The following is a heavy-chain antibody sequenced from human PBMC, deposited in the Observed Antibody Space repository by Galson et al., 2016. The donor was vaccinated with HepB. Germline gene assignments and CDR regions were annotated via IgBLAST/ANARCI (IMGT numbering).Heavy chain of an antibody. CDR3: ARDHLEYSFSGSYYNAWGSPDY. CDR2: ISHDGSNK. J-gene: IGHJ4*02. CDR1: GFTFSSYA. D-gene: IGHD3-10*01. V-gene: IGHV3-30-3*01. Sequence: SLRLSCAASGFTFSSYAMHWVRQAPGKGLEWVAVISHDGSNKYFAGSVKGRFTIPRDNPKNTLYLQMNSLRAEDTAVYYCARDHLEYSFSGSYYNAWGSPDYWGQGTLVTVSS.